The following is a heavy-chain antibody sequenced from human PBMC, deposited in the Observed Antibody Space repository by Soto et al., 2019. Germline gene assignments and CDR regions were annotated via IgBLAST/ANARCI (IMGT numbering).Heavy chain of an antibody. D-gene: IGHD2-15*01. J-gene: IGHJ2*01. V-gene: IGHV3-30*18. CDR2: ISSTGSYK. Sequence: QVQLVESGGGVVQPGRSLRLSCAASGFTFSSYGMHWVRQAPGKGLGWVAVISSTGSYKYYVDSVKGRFTISRDNSKNTLYLQMNHMRAEHTAVYYLEKRPLADKTPYWYPHLCGRGCLVTSSS. CDR3: EKRPLADKTPYWYPHL. CDR1: GFTFSSYG.